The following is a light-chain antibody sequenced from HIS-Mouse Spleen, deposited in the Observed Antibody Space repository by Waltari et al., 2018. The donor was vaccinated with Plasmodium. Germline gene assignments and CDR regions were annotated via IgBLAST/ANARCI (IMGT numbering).Light chain of an antibody. CDR3: YSTDSSGNHRV. CDR2: EDS. CDR1: ALPKKY. Sequence: SYELTQPPSVSVSPGQTARLTCPGVALPKKYSYWYQPKSGQAPVLVIYEDSKRPSGIPERFSGSSSGTMATLTISGAQVEDEADYYCYSTDSSGNHRVFGGGTKLTVL. V-gene: IGLV3-10*01. J-gene: IGLJ3*02.